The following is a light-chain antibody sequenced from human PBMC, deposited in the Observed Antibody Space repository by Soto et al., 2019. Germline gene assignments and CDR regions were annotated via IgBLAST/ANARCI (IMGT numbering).Light chain of an antibody. CDR1: QSVSSNY. J-gene: IGKJ1*01. CDR3: QQHGIPPQP. CDR2: GAS. V-gene: IGKV3-20*01. Sequence: IVWKRSPGGLSVSPGERATLSSKTSQSVSSNYLAWYQQKPGQAPRLLIYGASSRATGIPDRFSVSASGTHLTLTISRLDPEAFPVYYCQQHGIPPQPFAQGTKVDI.